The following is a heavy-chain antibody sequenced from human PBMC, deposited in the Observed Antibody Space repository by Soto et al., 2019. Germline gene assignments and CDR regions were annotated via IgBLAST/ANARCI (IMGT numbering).Heavy chain of an antibody. J-gene: IGHJ6*02. CDR2: IYSGGST. Sequence: PGGSLRLSCAASGFTVSGNYMSWVRQAPGKGLEWVSVIYSGGSTYYADSVKGRFTISRDNSKNTLYLQMNSLRAEDTAVYYCARGYYYDSSGYYYRGGMDVWGQGTTVTVSS. CDR3: ARGYYYDSSGYYYRGGMDV. V-gene: IGHV3-53*01. D-gene: IGHD3-22*01. CDR1: GFTVSGNY.